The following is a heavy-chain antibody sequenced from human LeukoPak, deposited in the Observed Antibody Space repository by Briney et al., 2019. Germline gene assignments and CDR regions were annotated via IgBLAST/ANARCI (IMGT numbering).Heavy chain of an antibody. V-gene: IGHV3-74*01. J-gene: IGHJ4*02. CDR3: AREAVWFGEPTVDY. D-gene: IGHD3-10*01. Sequence: GGSLRLPCAASGFTFNTYWMHWVRQAPGKGLVWVSRINSDGSSTIYADSMKGRFTISRDNAKNTLYLQMTSLRAEDTAVYHCAREAVWFGEPTVDYWGQGTLVTVSS. CDR1: GFTFNTYW. CDR2: INSDGSST.